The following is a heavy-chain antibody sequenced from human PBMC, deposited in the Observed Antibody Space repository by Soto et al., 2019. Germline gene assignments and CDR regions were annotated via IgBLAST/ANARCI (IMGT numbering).Heavy chain of an antibody. D-gene: IGHD2-2*01. V-gene: IGHV1-8*01. Sequence: ASLTLSCKASAYTFTNSDINCVRQATGQGLEWMGRMKPNSGNTGYAQKFQGRVTMTRNTSMSTASMELSSLRSEDTAVYYCARGPMSCTSSSCPYFFDYWAQGTLVTVSS. CDR3: ARGPMSCTSSSCPYFFDY. CDR2: MKPNSGNT. J-gene: IGHJ4*02. CDR1: AYTFTNSD.